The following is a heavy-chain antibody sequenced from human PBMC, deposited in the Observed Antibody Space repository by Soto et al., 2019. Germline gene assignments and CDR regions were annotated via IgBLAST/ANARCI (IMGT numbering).Heavy chain of an antibody. CDR3: AKGGYDRNWFNPGDS. D-gene: IGHD3-22*01. J-gene: IGHJ4*02. V-gene: IGHV3-30*18. Sequence: QVHLVESGGGVVQPGRSLRLSCAASGFMFSSNGMHWVRQAPGKGLEWVAVISCDGRSKYYADSVKGRFTISRDNSKNTLYLQINSLKAEETAVYYCAKGGYDRNWFNPGDSWGQGTLVTVSS. CDR2: ISCDGRSK. CDR1: GFMFSSNG.